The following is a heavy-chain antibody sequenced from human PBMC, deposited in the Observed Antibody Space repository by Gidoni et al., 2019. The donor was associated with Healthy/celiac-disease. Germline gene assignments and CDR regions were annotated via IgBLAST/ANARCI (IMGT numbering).Heavy chain of an antibody. CDR1: GFPFSRHS. CDR2: IRSSSSYI. J-gene: IGHJ6*02. D-gene: IGHD3-16*01. CDR3: ARVRSIRITFGGVTGYGMDV. Sequence: EVQLVESGGGLVKPGGSLRLSCAPSGFPFSRHSMNWVRQAPGKGLEWVSSIRSSSSYIYYADSVKGRFTISRDNAKNALYLQMNSLRAEDTAVYYCARVRSIRITFGGVTGYGMDVWGQGTTVTVSS. V-gene: IGHV3-21*01.